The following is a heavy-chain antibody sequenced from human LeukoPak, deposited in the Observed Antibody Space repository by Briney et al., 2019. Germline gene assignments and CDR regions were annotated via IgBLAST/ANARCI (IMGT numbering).Heavy chain of an antibody. V-gene: IGHV3-7*03. D-gene: IGHD5-18*01. Sequence: GGSLRLSCAASGFSSSNYWMTWIRQAPGKWLEWVATIKGDGSDKRYVDSVKGRFTISRDDVKNSLYLQLNNLRAEDTAIYYCARAQWGYPFDVWGQGTRVTVSS. J-gene: IGHJ3*01. CDR1: GFSSSNYW. CDR2: IKGDGSDK. CDR3: ARAQWGYPFDV.